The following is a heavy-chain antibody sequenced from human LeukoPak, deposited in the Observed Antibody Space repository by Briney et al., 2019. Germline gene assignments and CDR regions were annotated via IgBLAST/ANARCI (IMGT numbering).Heavy chain of an antibody. Sequence: ASVKVSCKASGYTFTNYDINWVRQATGQGLEWMGWMSPNSGNTGYAQKFQGRVTMTRDTSISTAYMELSRLRSDDTAVYYCASSSGSYSPTGYWGQGTLVTVSS. CDR1: GYTFTNYD. D-gene: IGHD1-26*01. CDR2: MSPNSGNT. CDR3: ASSSGSYSPTGY. V-gene: IGHV1-8*02. J-gene: IGHJ4*02.